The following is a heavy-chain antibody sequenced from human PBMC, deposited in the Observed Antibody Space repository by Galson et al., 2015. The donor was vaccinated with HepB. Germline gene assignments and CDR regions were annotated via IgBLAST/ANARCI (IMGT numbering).Heavy chain of an antibody. D-gene: IGHD5-18*01. J-gene: IGHJ4*02. Sequence: SLRLSCAASGFTFSSYWMHWVRQAPGKGPVWVSRINSDGSSTSYADSVKGRFTISRDNSKNTLYLQMNSLRAEDTAVYYCAKEGGYSYGRGYYFDYWGQGTLVTVSS. CDR2: INSDGSST. V-gene: IGHV3-74*01. CDR1: GFTFSSYW. CDR3: AKEGGYSYGRGYYFDY.